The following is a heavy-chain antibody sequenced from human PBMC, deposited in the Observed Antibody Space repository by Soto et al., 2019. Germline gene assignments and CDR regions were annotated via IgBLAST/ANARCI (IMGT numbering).Heavy chain of an antibody. Sequence: QVQLVQSGAEVKKPGSSVKVSCKASGGTFSSYAISWVRQAPGQGLEWMGGIIPIFGTANYAQKFQGRVTITADESTSTAYMELSGLRSEDSAVYYCARSRWSDTAMVSFVDYWGQGTPVTVSS. CDR1: GGTFSSYA. V-gene: IGHV1-69*01. J-gene: IGHJ4*02. CDR3: ARSRWSDTAMVSFVDY. CDR2: IIPIFGTA. D-gene: IGHD5-18*01.